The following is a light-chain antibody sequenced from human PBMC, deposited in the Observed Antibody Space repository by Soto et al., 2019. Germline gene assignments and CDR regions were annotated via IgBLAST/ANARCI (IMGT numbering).Light chain of an antibody. CDR1: QSVSNNY. CDR2: GAS. CDR3: QHYDSLPIT. Sequence: ILLTQSPGTLSLSPGERATLSCRASQSVSNNYLAWYQQKPGQPPRLLIYGASSRATGIPDRFSGSGSGTDFTLTISRLEPEDFAVFYCQHYDSLPITFGQGTRLEIK. J-gene: IGKJ5*01. V-gene: IGKV3-20*01.